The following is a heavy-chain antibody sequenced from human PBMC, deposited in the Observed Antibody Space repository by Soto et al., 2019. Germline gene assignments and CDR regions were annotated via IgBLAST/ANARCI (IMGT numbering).Heavy chain of an antibody. J-gene: IGHJ5*02. D-gene: IGHD3-22*01. CDR2: IYSGGTT. Sequence: EVQLVESGGGLVQPGGSLRLSCAASGFTVSSNYMSWVRQAPGKGLEWVSVIYSGGTTYYADSVKGRFTISRDNSKNTLYLQMNSLRAEDTAVYYCARNGDSSDYRGWFDPCGHRTLVTVSS. CDR3: ARNGDSSDYRGWFDP. CDR1: GFTVSSNY. V-gene: IGHV3-66*01.